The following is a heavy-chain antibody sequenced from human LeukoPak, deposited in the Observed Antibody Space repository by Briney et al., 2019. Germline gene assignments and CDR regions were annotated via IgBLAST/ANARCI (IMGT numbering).Heavy chain of an antibody. J-gene: IGHJ6*02. CDR1: GYNFTSYG. CDR3: ARDSAGSGYIDYYYGRDV. Sequence: GASVKDSCKASGYNFTSYGISWVRQPPGQGLEWMGWISAYNGNTNYAQKLQGRVTMTTDTSTSTAYLVLRSLRSDDTAAYYCARDSAGSGYIDYYYGRDVWGQGTTVTVSS. CDR2: ISAYNGNT. D-gene: IGHD3-3*01. V-gene: IGHV1-18*01.